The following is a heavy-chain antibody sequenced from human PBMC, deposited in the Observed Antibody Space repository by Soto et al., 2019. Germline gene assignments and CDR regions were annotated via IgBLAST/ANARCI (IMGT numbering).Heavy chain of an antibody. CDR2: IYSGGNT. V-gene: IGHV4-39*01. J-gene: IGHJ4*02. D-gene: IGHD3-10*01. CDR3: ARHGSGSQYPIDH. Sequence: PSETLSLTCTVSGGSSSSTTYYWGWIRQSPGKGLEWIGNIYSGGNTYYNPSLKSRVTISVDTSKSHLSLQLNSVTAADTAVYYCARHGSGSQYPIDHWGQGTLVTVS. CDR1: GGSSSSTTYY.